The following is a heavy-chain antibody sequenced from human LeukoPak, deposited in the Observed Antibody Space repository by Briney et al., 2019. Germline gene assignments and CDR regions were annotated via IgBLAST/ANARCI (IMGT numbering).Heavy chain of an antibody. CDR1: GYTFTGYY. CDR2: INPYSGAT. J-gene: IGHJ4*02. Sequence: ASVKVSCKASGYTFTGYYMHWVRQAPGQGLEWMGWINPYSGATNYAQKFQGRVTMTRDTSISTAYMDLSSLKSDDTAVYYCARGALGFDYWGQGTLVTVSS. CDR3: ARGALGFDY. V-gene: IGHV1-2*02.